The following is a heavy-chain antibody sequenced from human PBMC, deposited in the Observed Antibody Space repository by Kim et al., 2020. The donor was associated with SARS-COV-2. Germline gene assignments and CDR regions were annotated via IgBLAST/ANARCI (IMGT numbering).Heavy chain of an antibody. CDR2: IWYDGSNK. J-gene: IGHJ4*02. CDR3: ARDYGSSSLDY. V-gene: IGHV3-33*01. Sequence: GGSLRLSCAASGFTFSSYGMHWVRQAPGKGLEWVAVIWYDGSNKYYADSVKGRFTIPRDNSKNTLYLQMNSLRAEDTAVYYCARDYGSSSLDYWGQGTLVTVSS. CDR1: GFTFSSYG. D-gene: IGHD6-6*01.